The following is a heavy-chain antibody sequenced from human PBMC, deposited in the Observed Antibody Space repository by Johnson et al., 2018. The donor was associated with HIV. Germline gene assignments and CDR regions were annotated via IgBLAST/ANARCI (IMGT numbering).Heavy chain of an antibody. CDR2: INWNGGST. D-gene: IGHD1-7*01. Sequence: VQLVESGGSVVRPGGSLRLTCAASGFTFDDFGMTWVRHPPGKGLEWVSGINWNGGSTGYGDSVKGRVTISRDNAKTSLYLQMNSLRAEDTALYYCARGPHHSSGTTLRGAFDIWGQGTMVTVSS. J-gene: IGHJ3*02. V-gene: IGHV3-20*04. CDR1: GFTFDDFG. CDR3: ARGPHHSSGTTLRGAFDI.